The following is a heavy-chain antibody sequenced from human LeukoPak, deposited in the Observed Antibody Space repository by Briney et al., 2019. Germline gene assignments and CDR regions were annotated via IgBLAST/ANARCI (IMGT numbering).Heavy chain of an antibody. Sequence: SETLSLTCTVSGGSISSSGYYWGWIRQPPGKGLEWIGSIYYSGSTYYNPSLKSRVTISVDTSKNQFSLKLSSVTAADTAVYYCARGRRSFDYWGQGTLVTVSS. CDR3: ARGRRSFDY. CDR1: GGSISSSGYY. D-gene: IGHD6-25*01. J-gene: IGHJ4*02. V-gene: IGHV4-39*07. CDR2: IYYSGST.